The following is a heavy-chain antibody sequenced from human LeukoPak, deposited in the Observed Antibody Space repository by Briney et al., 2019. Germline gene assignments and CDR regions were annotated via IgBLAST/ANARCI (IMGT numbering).Heavy chain of an antibody. D-gene: IGHD3-3*01. CDR1: GFTFSIYA. J-gene: IGHJ4*02. Sequence: GGSLRLSCAASGFTFSIYAMSWVRQAPGKGLEWVSAISGSGGSTYYADSVKGRFTISRDNSKTTLYLQMNSLRAEDTAVYYCAKDGVDKIFGGGGYFDSWGQGTLVTVYS. CDR2: ISGSGGST. V-gene: IGHV3-23*01. CDR3: AKDGVDKIFGGGGYFDS.